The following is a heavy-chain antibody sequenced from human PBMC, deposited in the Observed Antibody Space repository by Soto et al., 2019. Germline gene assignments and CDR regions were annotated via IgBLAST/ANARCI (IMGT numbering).Heavy chain of an antibody. CDR3: ARLPRREWLLSPYYFDY. CDR1: GGSISSYY. Sequence: SETLSLTCTVSGGSISSYYWSWIRQPPGKGLEWIGYIYYSGSTNYNPSLKSRVTISVDTSKNQFSLKLSSVTAADTAVYYCARLPRREWLLSPYYFDYWGQGTLVTVSS. CDR2: IYYSGST. V-gene: IGHV4-59*08. J-gene: IGHJ4*02. D-gene: IGHD3-3*01.